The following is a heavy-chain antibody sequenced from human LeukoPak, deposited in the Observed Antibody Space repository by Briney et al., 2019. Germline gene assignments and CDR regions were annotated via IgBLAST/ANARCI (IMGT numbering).Heavy chain of an antibody. D-gene: IGHD5-12*01. CDR3: AKDHSGGSGYGDY. V-gene: IGHV3-30*18. CDR1: GFTFSSYG. J-gene: IGHJ4*02. Sequence: GGSLGLSCAASGFTFSSYGMHWVRQAPGKGLEWVAVISYDASNKYYAESVKGRFTISRDNSKNTLYLQMNSLRAEDTAVYYCAKDHSGGSGYGDYWGQGTLVTVSS. CDR2: ISYDASNK.